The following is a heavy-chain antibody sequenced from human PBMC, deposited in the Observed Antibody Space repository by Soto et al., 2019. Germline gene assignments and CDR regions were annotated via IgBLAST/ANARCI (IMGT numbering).Heavy chain of an antibody. V-gene: IGHV3-30*04. J-gene: IGHJ3*02. D-gene: IGHD3-22*01. CDR2: ISYDGSNK. CDR3: ARAHALAPEVNTDAFDI. CDR1: GFTFSSYA. Sequence: GGSLRLSCAASGFTFSSYAMHWVRQAPGKGLEWVAVISYDGSNKYYADSVKGRFTISRDNSKNTLYLQMNSLRAEDTAVYYCARAHALAPEVNTDAFDIWGQGTMVTVS.